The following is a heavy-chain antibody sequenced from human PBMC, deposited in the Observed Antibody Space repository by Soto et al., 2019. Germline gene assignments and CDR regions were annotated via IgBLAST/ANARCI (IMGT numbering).Heavy chain of an antibody. CDR3: ARTIWGSYRYTGDYFDY. CDR2: IYYSGST. V-gene: IGHV4-39*01. CDR1: GGSISSSSYY. D-gene: IGHD3-16*02. J-gene: IGHJ4*02. Sequence: PSETLSLTCTVSGGSISSSSYYWGWIRQPPGKGLEWIGSIYYSGSTYYNPSLKSRVTISVDTSKNQFSLKLSSVTAADTAVYYCARTIWGSYRYTGDYFDYWGQGTLVTVSS.